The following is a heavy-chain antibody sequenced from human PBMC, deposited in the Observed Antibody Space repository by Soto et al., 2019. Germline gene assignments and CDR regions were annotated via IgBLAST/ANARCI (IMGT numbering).Heavy chain of an antibody. J-gene: IGHJ3*02. CDR3: ARDYYYDSSGPKAGAFDI. CDR2: IYYSGST. Sequence: QVQLQESGPGLVKPSQALSLTCTVSGGSISSGDYYWSWIRQPPGKGLEWIGYIYYSGSTYYNPSLKSRFTLPVDTSKNQYSRKLSYETAADTAVYYCARDYYYDSSGPKAGAFDIWGQGTMVTVSS. V-gene: IGHV4-30-4*01. D-gene: IGHD3-22*01. CDR1: GGSISSGDYY.